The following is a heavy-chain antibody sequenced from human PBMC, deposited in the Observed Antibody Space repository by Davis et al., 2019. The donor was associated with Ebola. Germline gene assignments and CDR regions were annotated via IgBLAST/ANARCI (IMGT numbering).Heavy chain of an antibody. CDR1: GYNFTEYW. J-gene: IGHJ6*03. CDR3: ARHLSRYYHMDV. Sequence: GESLKISCQASGYNFTEYWIGWVRQMPGKGLEWMGIIFPDDSDTRYSPAFQGQVTIAADTSMRTASVQWSSLKASDTAKYYCARHLSRYYHMDVWGKGTTVTVSS. V-gene: IGHV5-51*01. D-gene: IGHD3-9*01. CDR2: IFPDDSDT.